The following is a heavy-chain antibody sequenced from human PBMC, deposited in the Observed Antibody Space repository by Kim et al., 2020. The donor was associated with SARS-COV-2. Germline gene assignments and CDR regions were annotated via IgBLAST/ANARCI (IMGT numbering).Heavy chain of an antibody. V-gene: IGHV3-7*03. Sequence: GGSLRLSCVASGFTVGTDWMTWVRQAPGKGPEWVANINTYGSQRNYLDSVRGRFSISIDFAKNSLFLQMTSLRVEDTAVYYCAREPSAESTWRQGTPVTV. CDR2: INTYGSQR. J-gene: IGHJ5*02. CDR1: GFTVGTDW. CDR3: AREPSAEST.